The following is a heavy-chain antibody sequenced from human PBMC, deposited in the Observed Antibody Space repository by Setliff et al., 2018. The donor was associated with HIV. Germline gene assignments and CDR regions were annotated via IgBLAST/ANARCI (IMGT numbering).Heavy chain of an antibody. CDR1: GASISSRSYY. Sequence: SETLSLTCTVSGASISSRSYYWAWIRQPPGKGLEWIGTIYYSGTTYYNLSLKSRATISVDTSKNQFSLNLRSVTAADTAVYYCAAWGPRYSYAPYFFDSWGQGTLVTVSS. D-gene: IGHD5-18*01. CDR2: IYYSGTT. CDR3: AAWGPRYSYAPYFFDS. V-gene: IGHV4-39*07. J-gene: IGHJ4*02.